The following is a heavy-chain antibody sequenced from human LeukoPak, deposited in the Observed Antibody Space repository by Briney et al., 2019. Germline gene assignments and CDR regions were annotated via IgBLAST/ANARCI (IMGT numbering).Heavy chain of an antibody. CDR2: IYHSGST. CDR1: GGSISSGGYS. D-gene: IGHD1-1*01. J-gene: IGHJ5*02. V-gene: IGHV4-30-2*01. CDR3: ARAGTTAWFDP. Sequence: SETLSLTCAVSGGSISSGGYSWSWIRQPPGKGLGWIGYIYHSGSTYYNPSLKSRVTISVDRSKNQFSLKLSSVTAADTAVYYCARAGTTAWFDPWGQGTLVTVSS.